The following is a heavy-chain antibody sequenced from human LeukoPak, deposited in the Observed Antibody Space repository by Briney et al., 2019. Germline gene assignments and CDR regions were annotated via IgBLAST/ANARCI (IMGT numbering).Heavy chain of an antibody. CDR3: AKSRGSGTGSYFDY. J-gene: IGHJ4*02. Sequence: GGSLRLSCAASGFTFSSHVVSWVRQAPGKGLEWVSGISASGGTTYYADSVEGRFTISRDNSKNTLYLQMNSLRAEDTAVYYCAKSRGSGTGSYFDYWGQGTLVTVSS. D-gene: IGHD2-15*01. V-gene: IGHV3-23*01. CDR1: GFTFSSHV. CDR2: ISASGGTT.